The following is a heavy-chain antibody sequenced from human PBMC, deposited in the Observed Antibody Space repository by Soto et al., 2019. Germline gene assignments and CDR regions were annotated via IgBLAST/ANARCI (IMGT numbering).Heavy chain of an antibody. J-gene: IGHJ5*02. CDR3: ARDLGYCKSSGCFRTWLDP. V-gene: IGHV1-18*01. D-gene: IGHD3-9*01. CDR1: GYSFRTHG. Sequence: QVQLVQSGAEVKTPGASVKVSCRASGYSFRTHGISWVRQAPGQGLEWMGWISTYDDKTNFPQKFQGRITMTTDTATRTAYMELRRLRTGDRAVYFCARDLGYCKSSGCFRTWLDPWGQGTLVTLSS. CDR2: ISTYDDKT.